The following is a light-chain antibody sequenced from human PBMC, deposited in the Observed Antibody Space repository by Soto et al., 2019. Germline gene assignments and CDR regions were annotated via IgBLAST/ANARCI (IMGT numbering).Light chain of an antibody. V-gene: IGLV3-21*02. J-gene: IGLJ2*01. CDR3: QVWDSNSNPEI. Sequence: SYELTQPPSVSVAPGQTATITCGGDNIGDKGVQWYQQRPGQAPLLVVYDDSDRPSGIPERYSGSNSGNTAALIISRVEAGDEADYYCQVWDSNSNPEIFGGGTKLTVL. CDR2: DDS. CDR1: NIGDKG.